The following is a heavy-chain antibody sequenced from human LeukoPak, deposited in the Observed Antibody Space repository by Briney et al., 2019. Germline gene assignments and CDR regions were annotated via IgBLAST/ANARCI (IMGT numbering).Heavy chain of an antibody. J-gene: IGHJ4*02. CDR2: ISSSSSYI. CDR1: GFTFSSYS. V-gene: IGHV3-21*01. Sequence: GGSLRLSCAASGFTFSSYSMNWVRQAPGKGLEWVSSISSSSSYIYYADSVKGRFTISRDNAKNSLYLQMNSLRAEDTAVYYCARVYAPSKDDFRSGYYTSPGFDYWGQGTLVTVSS. CDR3: ARVYAPSKDDFRSGYYTSPGFDY. D-gene: IGHD3-3*01.